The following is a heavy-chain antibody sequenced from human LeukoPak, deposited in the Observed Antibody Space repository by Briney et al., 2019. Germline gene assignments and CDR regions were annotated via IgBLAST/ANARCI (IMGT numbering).Heavy chain of an antibody. V-gene: IGHV1-69*13. J-gene: IGHJ4*02. CDR2: IIPIFGTA. D-gene: IGHD4-17*01. Sequence: ASVKVSCKASGGTFSSYAISWVRQAPGQGLEWMGGIIPIFGTANYAQKFQGRVTITADESTSTAYMELSSLRSEDTAVYYCAVNHDYGRGPFDYWGQGTLVTVSS. CDR1: GGTFSSYA. CDR3: AVNHDYGRGPFDY.